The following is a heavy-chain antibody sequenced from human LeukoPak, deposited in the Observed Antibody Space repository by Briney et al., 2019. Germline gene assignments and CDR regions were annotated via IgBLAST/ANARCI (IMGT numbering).Heavy chain of an antibody. CDR3: ARGEGSSSWFDY. J-gene: IGHJ4*02. CDR2: IYSGGST. D-gene: IGHD6-13*01. Sequence: PGGSLRLSCGASGFTFRSYAMSWVRQAPGKGLEWVSVIYSGGSTYYADSVKGRFTISRDNSKNTLYLQMNSLRAEDTAVYYCARGEGSSSWFDYWGQGTLVTVSS. V-gene: IGHV3-53*01. CDR1: GFTFRSYA.